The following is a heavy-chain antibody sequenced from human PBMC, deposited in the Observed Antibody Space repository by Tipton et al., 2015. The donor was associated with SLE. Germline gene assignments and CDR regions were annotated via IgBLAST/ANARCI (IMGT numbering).Heavy chain of an antibody. D-gene: IGHD3-16*01. J-gene: IGHJ4*02. V-gene: IGHV3-73*01. CDR1: GFTFSGSA. CDR2: IRSKANSYAT. CDR3: TIPPGGTVSVDY. Sequence: SLRLSCAASGFTFSGSAMHWVRQASGKGLEWVGRIRSKANSYATAYAASVKGRFTISRDDSKNTAYLQMNSLKTGDTAVYYCTIPPGGTVSVDYWGQGTLVTVSS.